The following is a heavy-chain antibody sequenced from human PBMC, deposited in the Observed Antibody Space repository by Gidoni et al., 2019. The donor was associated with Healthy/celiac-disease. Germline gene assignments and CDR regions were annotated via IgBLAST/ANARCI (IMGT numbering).Heavy chain of an antibody. CDR3: AKEILS. Sequence: QVQLVESGGGVVHPGRSPSPPCAASGFTFSSYGMHWVRKAPGKGLEWVAVISYDGSNKYYADSVKGRFTISRDNSKNTLDLQMNSLRAEDTAVYYCAKEILSWGQGTLVTVSS. CDR2: ISYDGSNK. D-gene: IGHD3-10*01. V-gene: IGHV3-30*18. J-gene: IGHJ5*02. CDR1: GFTFSSYG.